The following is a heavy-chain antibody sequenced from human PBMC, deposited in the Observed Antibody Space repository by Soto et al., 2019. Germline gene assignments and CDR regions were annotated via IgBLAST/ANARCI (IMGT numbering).Heavy chain of an antibody. CDR1: GFTFSSYG. D-gene: IGHD2-15*01. CDR2: ISYDGSNK. J-gene: IGHJ4*02. V-gene: IGHV3-30*18. Sequence: QVQLVESGGGVVQPGRSLRLSCAASGFTFSSYGIHWVRQAPGKGLEWVAVISYDGSNKYYADSVKGRFTISRDNSKNTLYLQMNSLRAEATAVYYCAKGAYAVVAASYFDYWGQGTLVTVSS. CDR3: AKGAYAVVAASYFDY.